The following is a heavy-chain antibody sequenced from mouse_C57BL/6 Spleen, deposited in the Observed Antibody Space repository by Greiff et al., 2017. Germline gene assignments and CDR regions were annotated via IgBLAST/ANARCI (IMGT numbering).Heavy chain of an antibody. CDR1: GYAFSSSW. V-gene: IGHV1-82*01. Sequence: VKLQQSGPELVKPGASVKISCKASGYAFSSSWLNWVKQRPGKGLEWIGRIYPGDGDTNYNGKFKGKATLTADKSSSTAYMQLSSLTSEDSAVYFCARETEGCYFDYWGQGTTLTVSA. J-gene: IGHJ2*01. CDR2: IYPGDGDT. CDR3: ARETEGCYFDY.